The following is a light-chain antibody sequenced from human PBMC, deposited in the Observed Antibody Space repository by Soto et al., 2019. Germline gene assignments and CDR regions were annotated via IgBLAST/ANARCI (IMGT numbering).Light chain of an antibody. V-gene: IGLV1-40*01. J-gene: IGLJ1*01. CDR2: GNK. CDR1: SCNIGAGYD. CDR3: QSYDSSMSVSYV. Sequence: QSVLTQPPSVSGSPGQRVTISCTGSSCNIGAGYDVHWYQQRPGTAPKLLIYGNKNRPSGVPDRFSGSKSGTSASLAITGLQDEDEADYYCQSYDSSMSVSYVFGTGTKVTVL.